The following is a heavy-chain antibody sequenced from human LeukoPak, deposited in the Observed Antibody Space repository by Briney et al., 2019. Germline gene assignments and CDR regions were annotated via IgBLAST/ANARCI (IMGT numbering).Heavy chain of an antibody. J-gene: IGHJ4*02. Sequence: PSETQSLTCSVSGGPISSSPYYWGWIRQSPGKGLEWIGNIYYSGSTHYNPSLKSRLTISVDTSKNLFSLKLTSVTAADTAIYYCARQWYSSGWYGDWGQGILVTVSS. V-gene: IGHV4-39*01. CDR3: ARQWYSSGWYGD. CDR1: GGPISSSPYY. D-gene: IGHD6-19*01. CDR2: IYYSGST.